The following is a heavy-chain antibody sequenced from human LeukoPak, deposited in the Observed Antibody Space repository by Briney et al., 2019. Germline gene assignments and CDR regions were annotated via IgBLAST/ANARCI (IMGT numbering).Heavy chain of an antibody. CDR3: AKDGGRGWELTFDP. J-gene: IGHJ5*02. Sequence: GGSLRLSCAASGFTFSSYGMHWVRRAPGKGLEWVAFIRYDGSNKYYADSVKGRFTISRDNSKNTLYLQMNSLRAEDTAVYYCAKDGGRGWELTFDPWGQGTLVTVSS. V-gene: IGHV3-30*02. D-gene: IGHD1-26*01. CDR1: GFTFSSYG. CDR2: IRYDGSNK.